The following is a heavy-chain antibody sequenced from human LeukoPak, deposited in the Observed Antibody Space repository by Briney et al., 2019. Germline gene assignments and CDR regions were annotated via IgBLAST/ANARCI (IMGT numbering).Heavy chain of an antibody. CDR2: ISAHNGNT. CDR1: GYTFTSYG. J-gene: IGHJ3*02. CDR3: ARVNVVVVAAIDAFDI. Sequence: ASVKVSCKASGYTFTSYGISWVRQAPGQGLEWMGWISAHNGNTNYAQKLQGRVTMTTDTSTSTAYMELRSLRSDDTAVYYCARVNVVVVAAIDAFDIWGQGTMVTVSS. D-gene: IGHD2-15*01. V-gene: IGHV1-18*01.